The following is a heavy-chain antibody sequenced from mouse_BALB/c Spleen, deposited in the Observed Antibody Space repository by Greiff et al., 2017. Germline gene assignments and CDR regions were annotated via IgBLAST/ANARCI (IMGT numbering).Heavy chain of an antibody. Sequence: EVMLVESGGGLVQPGGSRKLSCAASGFTFSSFGMHWVRQAPEKGLEWVAYISSGSSTIYYADTVKGRFTISRDNPKNTLFLQMTSLRSEDTAMYYCARHYGSSYGYFDYWGQGTTLTVSS. V-gene: IGHV5-17*02. J-gene: IGHJ2*01. CDR2: ISSGSSTI. CDR3: ARHYGSSYGYFDY. CDR1: GFTFSSFG. D-gene: IGHD1-1*01.